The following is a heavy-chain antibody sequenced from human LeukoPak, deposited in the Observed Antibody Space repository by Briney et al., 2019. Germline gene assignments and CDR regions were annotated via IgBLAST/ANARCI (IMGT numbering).Heavy chain of an antibody. CDR2: IKPSGGDT. Sequence: ASVKVSCKTSGYTFTDYNLHWVRQAPGQRLEWMGIIKPSGGDTSYAQTFQGRVFMTRDTSTSTVYMELSSLKSEDTAVNYCAKVRDGYNDAYDICGQGAMVKVSS. D-gene: IGHD5-24*01. CDR1: GYTFTDYN. J-gene: IGHJ3*02. V-gene: IGHV1-46*01. CDR3: AKVRDGYNDAYDI.